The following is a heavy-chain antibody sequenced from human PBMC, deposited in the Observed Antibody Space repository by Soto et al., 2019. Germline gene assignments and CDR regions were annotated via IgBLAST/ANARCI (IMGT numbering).Heavy chain of an antibody. Sequence: SVKVSCKASGYTFTSYGISWVRQAPGQGLEWMGWISAYNGNTNYAQKLQGRVTMTTDTSTSTAYMELRSLRSDDTAVYYCARDEGGHYDFWSAYYGYDYGMDVWCQGTTVTVSS. CDR2: ISAYNGNT. D-gene: IGHD3-3*01. CDR1: GYTFTSYG. V-gene: IGHV1-18*01. CDR3: ARDEGGHYDFWSAYYGYDYGMDV. J-gene: IGHJ6*02.